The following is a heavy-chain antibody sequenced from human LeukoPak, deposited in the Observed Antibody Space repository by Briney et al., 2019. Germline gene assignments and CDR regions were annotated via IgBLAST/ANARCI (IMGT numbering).Heavy chain of an antibody. D-gene: IGHD4-17*01. CDR2: IIPIFGTE. CDR3: AVRPTTVTTFYTAY. V-gene: IGHV1-69*06. J-gene: IGHJ4*02. CDR1: GGTFSSYV. Sequence: SVKVSCKASGGTFSSYVISGVRQAPGQGVEWMGGIIPIFGTENYAQKFQGRVTINADKCTATDFMKRSSMSSESTAVYYCAVRPTTVTTFYTAYCSQPTLVT.